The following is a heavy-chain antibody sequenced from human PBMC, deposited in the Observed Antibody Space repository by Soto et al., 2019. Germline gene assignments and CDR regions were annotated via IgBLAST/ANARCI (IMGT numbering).Heavy chain of an antibody. CDR1: GGSLSGYY. J-gene: IGHJ4*02. CDR2: INPSGST. V-gene: IGHV4-34*01. CDR3: ATGWGRILDY. D-gene: IGHD2-15*01. Sequence: QVQLQQWGAGLLKPSETLSLTCAVYGGSLSGYYCRWIRQPPGKGRECIGEINPSGSTNYNSFLKSRVTIYLDTTMHTLTLQPGSGSAAHTEVYYCATGWGRILDYWGQGTLVTVSS.